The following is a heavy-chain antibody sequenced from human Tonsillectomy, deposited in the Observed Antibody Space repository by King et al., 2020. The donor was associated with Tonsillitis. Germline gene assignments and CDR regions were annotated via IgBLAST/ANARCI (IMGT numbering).Heavy chain of an antibody. CDR2: IGYDGSNK. V-gene: IGHV3-33*08. CDR1: GFTFSSYG. CDR3: ASDGPYDTLTGWAYYFHY. J-gene: IGHJ4*02. D-gene: IGHD3-9*01. Sequence: VQLVESGGGVVQPGRSLRLSCAASGFTFSSYGMHWVRQAPGKGLEWVAVIGYDGSNKNYADSVKGRFTISRDNSKNTMYLQMNSLRAEDTAVYYCASDGPYDTLTGWAYYFHYRGQGTLVTVSS.